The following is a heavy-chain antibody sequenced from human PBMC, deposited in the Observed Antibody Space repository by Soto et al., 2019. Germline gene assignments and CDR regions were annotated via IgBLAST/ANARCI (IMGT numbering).Heavy chain of an antibody. CDR2: MNPNSGNT. CDR3: ARSDGYDFNWLDS. CDR1: GYTFASYD. V-gene: IGHV1-8*01. Sequence: QVQLVQSGAEVKTPGASVKVSCKASGYTFASYDINWVRQAPGQGLEWMGWMNPNSGNTGFAQKFQGRLTLTRDTALTIAHMELSRLRNDDTAVYYCARSDGYDFNWLDSWGQGTLVTVS. D-gene: IGHD2-21*01. J-gene: IGHJ5*01.